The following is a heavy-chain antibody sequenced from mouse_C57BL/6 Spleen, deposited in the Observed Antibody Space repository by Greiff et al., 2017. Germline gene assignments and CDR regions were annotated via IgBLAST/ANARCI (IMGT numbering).Heavy chain of an antibody. D-gene: IGHD1-1*01. V-gene: IGHV5-9-1*02. CDR1: GFTFSSYA. CDR3: TRDGGITTVVADYYAMGY. J-gene: IGHJ4*01. Sequence: DVMLVESGEGLVKPGGSLKLSCAASGFTFSSYAMSWVRQTPEKRLEWVAYISSGGDYIYYADTVKGRFTISRDNARNTLYLQMSSLKSEDTAMYYCTRDGGITTVVADYYAMGYWGQGTSVTVSS. CDR2: ISSGGDYI.